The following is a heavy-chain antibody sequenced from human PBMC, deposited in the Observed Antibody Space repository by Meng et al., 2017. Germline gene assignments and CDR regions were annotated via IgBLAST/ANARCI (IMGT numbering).Heavy chain of an antibody. CDR1: GFTFSSYG. D-gene: IGHD3-10*01. J-gene: IGHJ6*02. CDR3: AREGSTVGRGYYYYYGMDV. V-gene: IGHV3-33*01. Sequence: GGSLRLSCAASGFTFSSYGMHWVRQAPGKGLEWVAVIWYDGSNKYYADSVKGRFTISSDNSKNTLYLQMNSLRAEDTAVYYCAREGSTVGRGYYYYYGMDVWGQGTTVTVSS. CDR2: IWYDGSNK.